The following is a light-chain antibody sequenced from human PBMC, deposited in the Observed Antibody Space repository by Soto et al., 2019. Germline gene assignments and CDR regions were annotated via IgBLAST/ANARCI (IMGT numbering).Light chain of an antibody. CDR2: QDN. J-gene: IGLJ1*01. CDR1: KLGDKF. V-gene: IGLV3-1*01. CDR3: QAWDSGTYG. Sequence: SYELTQPPSVSVSPGQTASITCSGPKLGDKFASWYQQRPGQSPVLVISQDNKRPSGIPELFSGSNSGNTATLTISGTQAVDEADYYCQAWDSGTYGFGPGTKVTVL.